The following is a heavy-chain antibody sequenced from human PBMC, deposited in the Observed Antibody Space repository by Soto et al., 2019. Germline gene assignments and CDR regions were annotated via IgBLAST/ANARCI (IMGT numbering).Heavy chain of an antibody. CDR1: GYNFTSYG. CDR3: ARDLYYSSGRYFDHVAFDI. V-gene: IGHV1-18*01. Sequence: QVQLVQSGADVQKPGASVKVSCKASGYNFTSYGISWVRQAPGQGREWMGWISPHNDRTKYARRFQDRVTMTTETPTSTVYVELGSLRSDDTAVYYCARDLYYSSGRYFDHVAFDIWGQGTVVTVSS. J-gene: IGHJ3*02. CDR2: ISPHNDRT. D-gene: IGHD6-19*01.